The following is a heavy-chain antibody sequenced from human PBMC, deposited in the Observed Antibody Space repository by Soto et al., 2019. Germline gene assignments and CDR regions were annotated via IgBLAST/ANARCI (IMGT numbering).Heavy chain of an antibody. Sequence: QVQLVESGGGVAQPGRSLRLSCAVSGFTFSDYGMHWVRQAPGKGLEWVAVVSYDGSYKYYADSVKGRFTLSRDLSGNTLFLQMNSLRLEDTAVYFCAKEMYPRTVLDSSSPWGDYWGQGTLVAVSS. CDR1: GFTFSDYG. J-gene: IGHJ4*02. CDR3: AKEMYPRTVLDSSSPWGDY. D-gene: IGHD6-6*01. V-gene: IGHV3-30*18. CDR2: VSYDGSYK.